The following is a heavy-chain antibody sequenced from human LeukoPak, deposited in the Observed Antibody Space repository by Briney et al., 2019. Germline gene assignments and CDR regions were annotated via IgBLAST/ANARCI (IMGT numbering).Heavy chain of an antibody. CDR3: VRLYNHNYYYIDV. Sequence: SETLSLTCTVSGGSISNSYWGWIRQPPGKRLEWIGDIYSDVITNSNPSLKSRVTMSVDTSTDQFSLRLNSVTAADTAIYYCVRLYNHNYYYIDVWGKGTTVIVSS. CDR2: IYSDVIT. D-gene: IGHD1-1*01. J-gene: IGHJ6*03. V-gene: IGHV4-4*09. CDR1: GGSISNSY.